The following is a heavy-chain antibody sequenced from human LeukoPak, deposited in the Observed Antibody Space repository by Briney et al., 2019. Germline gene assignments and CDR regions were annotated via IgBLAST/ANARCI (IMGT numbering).Heavy chain of an antibody. CDR1: GFTFSSYG. D-gene: IGHD3-22*01. Sequence: GRSLRLSCAASGFTFSSYGMHWVRRAPGKGLEWVAVISYDGSNKYYADSVKGRFTISRDNSKNTLYLQMNSLRAEDTAVYYCAKDGASSYYYDSSSYYGFDYWGQGTLVTVSS. V-gene: IGHV3-30*18. CDR2: ISYDGSNK. J-gene: IGHJ4*02. CDR3: AKDGASSYYYDSSSYYGFDY.